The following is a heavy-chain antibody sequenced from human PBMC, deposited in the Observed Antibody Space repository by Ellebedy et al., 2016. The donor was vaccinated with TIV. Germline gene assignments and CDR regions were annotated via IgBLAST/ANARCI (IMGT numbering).Heavy chain of an antibody. D-gene: IGHD4-17*01. J-gene: IGHJ3*02. Sequence: GESLKISCAASRFSFSSYWMSWVRQSPGKGLEWVANINQDGSDKYYVDSVKGRFTISRDNAKNSLYLQMNSLRADDTSVYYCATDGSYGDFRSPAHAFETWGQGTMVSVSS. V-gene: IGHV3-7*01. CDR2: INQDGSDK. CDR1: RFSFSSYW. CDR3: ATDGSYGDFRSPAHAFET.